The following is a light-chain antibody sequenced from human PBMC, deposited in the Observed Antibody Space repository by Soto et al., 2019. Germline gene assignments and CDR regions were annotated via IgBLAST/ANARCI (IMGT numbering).Light chain of an antibody. CDR2: KAS. CDR1: QNVNSW. V-gene: IGKV1-5*03. J-gene: IGKJ1*01. Sequence: DIPMTQSPSTLSASVGDRVTITSRASQNVNSWLAWYQQKPGKARKLLIYKASNLENGVPSRFSGSGSGTEFTLTISGLQPDDFASYYCQQYNNYSGTFGQGTKVEIK. CDR3: QQYNNYSGT.